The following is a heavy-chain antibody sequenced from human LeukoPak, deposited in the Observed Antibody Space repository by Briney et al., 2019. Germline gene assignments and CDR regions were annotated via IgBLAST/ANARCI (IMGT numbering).Heavy chain of an antibody. V-gene: IGHV3-11*01. D-gene: IGHD3-3*01. J-gene: IGHJ4*02. CDR3: ASIPSLYYDFWSGYSNYFDY. CDR1: GFTFSDYY. Sequence: GGSLRLSCAASGFTFSDYYMSWIRQAPGKGLEWVSYISSSGSTIYYADSVKGRFTISRDNAKNSLYLQMNSLRAEDTAVYYCASIPSLYYDFWSGYSNYFDYWGQGTLVTVSS. CDR2: ISSSGSTI.